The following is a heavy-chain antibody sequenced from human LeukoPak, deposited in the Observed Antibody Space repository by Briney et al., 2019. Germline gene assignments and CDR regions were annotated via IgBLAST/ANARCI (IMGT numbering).Heavy chain of an antibody. CDR3: AGFSKRDGYNRNFDY. Sequence: GGSLRLSCAASGFTVSSNYMSWVRQAPGKGLEWVSVIYSGGSTYYADSVEGRFTISRDNSKNTLYLQMNSLRAEDTAVYYCAGFSKRDGYNRNFDYWGQGTLVTVSS. CDR1: GFTVSSNY. CDR2: IYSGGST. D-gene: IGHD5-24*01. V-gene: IGHV3-66*02. J-gene: IGHJ4*02.